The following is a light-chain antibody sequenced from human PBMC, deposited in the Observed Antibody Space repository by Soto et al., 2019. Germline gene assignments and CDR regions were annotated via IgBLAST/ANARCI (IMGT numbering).Light chain of an antibody. Sequence: QSALTQPASVSGSPGQSITISCTGTSSDIGAYNYVSWYQQHPGKAPKLMIYDVSNRPSGVSNRFSGSKSGHTASLAITGLQAEDEADYYCQSYDSSLSGSVVFGGGTKLTVL. CDR2: DVS. CDR1: SSDIGAYNY. CDR3: QSYDSSLSGSVV. J-gene: IGLJ2*01. V-gene: IGLV2-14*01.